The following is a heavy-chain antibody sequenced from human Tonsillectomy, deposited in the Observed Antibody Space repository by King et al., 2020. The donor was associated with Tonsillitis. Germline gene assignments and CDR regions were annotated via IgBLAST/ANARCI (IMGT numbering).Heavy chain of an antibody. CDR1: GFTLDDYG. J-gene: IGHJ3*02. CDR2: ITWNSGDK. Sequence: VQLVESGGGLVQPGRSLRLSCAASGFTLDDYGMNWIRQVPGKGLEWVSRITWNSGDKDYADSVKGRFSISRDNAKNFLFLQMNSLRTEDTALYYCARDMRLGVSNAFDMWGQGTMVTVSS. CDR3: ARDMRLGVSNAFDM. D-gene: IGHD3-16*01. V-gene: IGHV3-9*01.